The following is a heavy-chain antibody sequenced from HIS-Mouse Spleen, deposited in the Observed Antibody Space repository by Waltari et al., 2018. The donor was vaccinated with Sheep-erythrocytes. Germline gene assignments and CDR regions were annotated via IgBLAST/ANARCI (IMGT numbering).Heavy chain of an antibody. Sequence: LEWVSSISSSSSYIYYADSVKGRFTISRENAKNSLYLQMNSLRAEDTAVYYCARVASGATFDYWGQGTLVTVSS. D-gene: IGHD1-26*01. CDR2: ISSSSSYI. V-gene: IGHV3-21*01. J-gene: IGHJ4*02. CDR3: ARVASGATFDY.